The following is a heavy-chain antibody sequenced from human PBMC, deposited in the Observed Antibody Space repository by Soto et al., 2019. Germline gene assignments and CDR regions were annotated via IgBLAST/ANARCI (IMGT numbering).Heavy chain of an antibody. CDR1: GFTFINYA. CDR2: IDDSGAST. CDR3: AKDVDRSATMPCFNT. J-gene: IGHJ5*02. Sequence: GGSLRLSCEASGFTFINYAMSWVRQAPGKGLEWVSGIDDSGASTYYADCMKGRFSISRDNSKNTLYLQMHGLRVEDTAVYYCAKDVDRSATMPCFNTRGQGTLVTLTS. V-gene: IGHV3-23*01. D-gene: IGHD2-2*01.